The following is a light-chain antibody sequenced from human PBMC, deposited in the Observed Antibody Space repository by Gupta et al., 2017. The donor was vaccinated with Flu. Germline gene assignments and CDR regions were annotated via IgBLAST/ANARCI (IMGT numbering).Light chain of an antibody. V-gene: IGKV1-9*01. J-gene: IGKJ4*01. CDR3: QTFHRYPVT. CDR2: AAS. CDR1: QGISRS. Sequence: PSFLSASVGDRVIISCRASQGISRSLAWYQQKPGEAPKLLIYAASTLQTAVPSRFSGSGSGTEFTLTISSLQPEDFAIYYCQTFHRYPVTFGGGTKVGIK.